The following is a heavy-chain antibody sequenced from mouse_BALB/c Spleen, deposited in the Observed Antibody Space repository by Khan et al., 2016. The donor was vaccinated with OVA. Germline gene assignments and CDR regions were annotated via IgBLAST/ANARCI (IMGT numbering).Heavy chain of an antibody. CDR3: ARPAYDGYYDY. CDR2: ISTYSGNT. CDR1: GYTFTDYA. D-gene: IGHD2-3*01. V-gene: IGHV1S137*01. Sequence: QVQLQQSGPELVRPGVPVKISCKGSGYTFTDYAMYWVKQSHAKSLEWIGLISTYSGNTNYNQKFKGKATTTVEQSSSSASQELARLTSEDSAIYYCARPAYDGYYDYWGQGTALTVSS. J-gene: IGHJ2*01.